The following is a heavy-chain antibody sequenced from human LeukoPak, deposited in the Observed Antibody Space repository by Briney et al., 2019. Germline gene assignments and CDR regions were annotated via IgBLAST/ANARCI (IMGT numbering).Heavy chain of an antibody. CDR3: AREGNFNFDWLLYGNWFDP. Sequence: SETLSLTCTVSGGSISSSSYYWGWIRQPPGTGLEWIGSIYYSGSTYYNPSLKSRVTISVDTSKNQFSLKLSSVTAADTAVYYCAREGNFNFDWLLYGNWFDPWGQGTLVTVSS. CDR1: GGSISSSSYY. D-gene: IGHD3-9*01. J-gene: IGHJ5*02. CDR2: IYYSGST. V-gene: IGHV4-39*07.